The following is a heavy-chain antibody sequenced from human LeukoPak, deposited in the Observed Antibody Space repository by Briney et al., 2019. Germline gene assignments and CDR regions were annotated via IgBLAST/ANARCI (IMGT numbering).Heavy chain of an antibody. V-gene: IGHV1-2*02. CDR2: INPNSGGT. J-gene: IGHJ4*02. CDR3: ARDLDLWIVGFYFDY. CDR1: GYTFTGYY. Sequence: GASVKVSCKASGYTFTGYYMHWVRQAPGQGLEWMGWINPNSGGTNYAQKFQGRVTMTRDTSISTAYMELSRLRSDDTAVYYCARDLDLWIVGFYFDYWGQGTPVTVSS. D-gene: IGHD3-3*01.